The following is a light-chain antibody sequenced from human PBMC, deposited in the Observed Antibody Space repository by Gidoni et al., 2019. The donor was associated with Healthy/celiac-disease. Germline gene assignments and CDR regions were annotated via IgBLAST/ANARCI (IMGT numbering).Light chain of an antibody. Sequence: AIRMTQSPSSFSASTGDRGTITCRASRVISSYLAWYQQHPGKAPKLLSDAASTLQSGVPSRFSGSGSGTDFTLTISCLQSEDFVTYYCQQYYSYPLTFGGGTKVEIK. CDR2: AAS. J-gene: IGKJ4*01. V-gene: IGKV1-8*01. CDR1: RVISSY. CDR3: QQYYSYPLT.